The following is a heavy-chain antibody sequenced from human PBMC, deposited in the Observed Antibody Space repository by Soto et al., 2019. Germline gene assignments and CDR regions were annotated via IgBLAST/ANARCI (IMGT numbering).Heavy chain of an antibody. CDR2: IAYTGIT. J-gene: IGHJ4*02. Sequence: QVHLQESGPGLLKPSETLSLTCSVSGGPIRSYYLSWLRQAPGTGLEWIAYIAYTGITGYNPSLRSRVTLSGDTSQSVFSLKMTSVTAADTAVYYCAREGFSGYEALDYWGQGILVTVSS. D-gene: IGHD5-12*01. V-gene: IGHV4-59*01. CDR3: AREGFSGYEALDY. CDR1: GGPIRSYY.